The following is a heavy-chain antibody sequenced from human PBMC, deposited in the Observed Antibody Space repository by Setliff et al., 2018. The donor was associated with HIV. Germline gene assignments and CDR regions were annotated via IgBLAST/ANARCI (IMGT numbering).Heavy chain of an antibody. CDR2: IYTSGST. Sequence: LSLTCTVSGGSISSYYWSWIRQPPGKGLEWIGYIYTSGSTNYNPSLRSRVTISIDTSKSQFSLKLSSVTAADTAVYYCARDRGLRGMLLSSKELGFYCMDVWGKGTTVTVSS. CDR1: GGSISSYY. J-gene: IGHJ6*03. V-gene: IGHV4-4*08. CDR3: ARDRGLRGMLLSSKELGFYCMDV. D-gene: IGHD1-26*01.